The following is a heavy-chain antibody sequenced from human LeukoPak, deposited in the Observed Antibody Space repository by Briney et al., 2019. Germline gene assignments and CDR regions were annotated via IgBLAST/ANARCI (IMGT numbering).Heavy chain of an antibody. Sequence: GGSLRLSCAASGFTFSSYAMSWVRQAPGKGLEWVSAISGSGGSTYYADSVKGRFTISRDNAKNTLYLQMNSLRAEDTAVYYCATGRVVITRDYFDYWGQGTLVTVSS. CDR1: GFTFSSYA. CDR3: ATGRVVITRDYFDY. V-gene: IGHV3-23*01. CDR2: ISGSGGST. J-gene: IGHJ4*02. D-gene: IGHD3-22*01.